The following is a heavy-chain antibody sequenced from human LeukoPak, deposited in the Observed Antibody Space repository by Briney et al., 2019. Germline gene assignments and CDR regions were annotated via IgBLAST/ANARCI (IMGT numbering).Heavy chain of an antibody. V-gene: IGHV4-59*11. J-gene: IGHJ4*02. CDR2: LYDSVRT. Sequence: SETLSLTCTVSGGSISSHYWSWLRQPPGKGLEWIAYLYDSVRTKDNPSLKGRVTLSADTSKDQHSLRLSSVTAADTAVYYCATIKRGDIYGYFDFWGQGILVTVSS. D-gene: IGHD5-18*01. CDR3: ATIKRGDIYGYFDF. CDR1: GGSISSHY.